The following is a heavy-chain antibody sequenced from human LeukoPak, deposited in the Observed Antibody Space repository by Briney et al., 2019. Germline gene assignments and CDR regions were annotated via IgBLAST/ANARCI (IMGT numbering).Heavy chain of an antibody. CDR3: AKGGTTVVDY. Sequence: SGGSLRLSCGATGFTISSYWMHWVRHAPGKGLVWVSRINSDGSSTTYADSVKGRFTISRDNAKNTLYLQMNSLRADDTAVYYCAKGGTTVVDYWGQGTLVTVSS. CDR2: INSDGSST. D-gene: IGHD4-23*01. CDR1: GFTISSYW. J-gene: IGHJ4*02. V-gene: IGHV3-74*03.